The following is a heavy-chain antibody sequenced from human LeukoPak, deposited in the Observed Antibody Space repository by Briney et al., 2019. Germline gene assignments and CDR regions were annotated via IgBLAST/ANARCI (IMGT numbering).Heavy chain of an antibody. Sequence: PGGSLRLSCAASGFTFSNYWMNWVRQAPGKGLVWVSRINSDGSSTSYAGSVKGRFTISRDNAKNTLYLQMNSLRAEDTAVYYCARRGAVTYAFDIWGQGTMVTVSS. CDR3: ARRGAVTYAFDI. J-gene: IGHJ3*02. CDR2: INSDGSST. CDR1: GFTFSNYW. V-gene: IGHV3-74*01. D-gene: IGHD4-17*01.